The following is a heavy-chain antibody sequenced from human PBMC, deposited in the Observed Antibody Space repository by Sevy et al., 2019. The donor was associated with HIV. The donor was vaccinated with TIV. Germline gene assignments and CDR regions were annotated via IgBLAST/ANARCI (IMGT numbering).Heavy chain of an antibody. J-gene: IGHJ3*02. CDR3: XXXXXXXXXXYYSDAFDI. CDR1: GFTFSSYA. V-gene: IGHV3-23*01. CDR2: ISGSGGST. D-gene: IGHD3-10*01. Sequence: GGSLRLSCAASGFTFSSYAMSWVRQAPGKGLEWVSAISGSGGSTYYADSVKGRFTISRDNSKNTLYLQMNSLRAEDXXXXXXXXXXXXXXXXYYSDAFDIWGQGTMVTVSS.